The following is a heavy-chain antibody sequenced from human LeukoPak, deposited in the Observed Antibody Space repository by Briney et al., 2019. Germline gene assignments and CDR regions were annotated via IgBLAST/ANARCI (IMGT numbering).Heavy chain of an antibody. V-gene: IGHV3-7*01. Sequence: GGSLRLSCAASGFTFSSYWMSWVRQAPGKGLEWVANIKQDGSEKYYVDSVKGRFTISRDNAKNSLCLQMNSLRAEDTAVYYCARMTYLWGCSSTSCLTPFDYWGQGTLVTVSS. D-gene: IGHD2-2*01. CDR1: GFTFSSYW. CDR2: IKQDGSEK. CDR3: ARMTYLWGCSSTSCLTPFDY. J-gene: IGHJ4*02.